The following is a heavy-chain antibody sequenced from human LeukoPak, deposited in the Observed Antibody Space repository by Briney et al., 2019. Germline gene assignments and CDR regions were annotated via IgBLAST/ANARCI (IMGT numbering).Heavy chain of an antibody. CDR3: AKAGCSSTSCSNYYYYYYMDV. V-gene: IGHV3-23*01. CDR1: GFTFSSYA. J-gene: IGHJ6*03. CDR2: ISGSGGST. Sequence: GGSLRLSCAASGFTFSSYAMSWVRQAPGKGLEWVSAISGSGGSTYYADSVKGRFTISRDNSKNTLYLQMNSLRAEDTAVYYCAKAGCSSTSCSNYYYYYYMDVWGKGTTVTVSS. D-gene: IGHD2-2*01.